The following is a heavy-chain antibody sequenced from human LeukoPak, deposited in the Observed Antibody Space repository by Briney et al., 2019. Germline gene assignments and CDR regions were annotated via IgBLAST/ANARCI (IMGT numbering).Heavy chain of an antibody. CDR1: GFTFCSYG. CDR2: IAYDSSNK. J-gene: IGHJ5*02. D-gene: IGHD6-19*01. V-gene: IGHV3-30*18. Sequence: SLTLYCAASGFTFCSYGMHWDRQGPGQELEWVAVIAYDSSNKYYADYVRVRFTVSRDNSKNTLYLQMNSLRAEDTAVYYCAKDGGDSSGWSNYKWFDPWGQGTLVTVSS. CDR3: AKDGGDSSGWSNYKWFDP.